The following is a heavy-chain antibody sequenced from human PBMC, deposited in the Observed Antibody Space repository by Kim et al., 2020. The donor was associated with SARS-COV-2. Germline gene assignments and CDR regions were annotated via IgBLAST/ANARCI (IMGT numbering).Heavy chain of an antibody. CDR3: ARDHRSCSSTTCYGEAIDY. Sequence: ASVKVSCKTSGYTFTNYAIHWMRQAPGQRLEWMGWINTASGNTKYSQMFQDRVTITRDTYASTAYMELSNLSSEGTAVYYCARDHRSCSSTTCYGEAIDYWGQGTLVTVSS. J-gene: IGHJ4*02. V-gene: IGHV1-3*04. CDR2: INTASGNT. CDR1: GYTFTNYA. D-gene: IGHD2-2*01.